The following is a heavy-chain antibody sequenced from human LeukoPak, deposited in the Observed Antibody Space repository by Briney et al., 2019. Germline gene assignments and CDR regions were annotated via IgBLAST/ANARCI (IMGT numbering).Heavy chain of an antibody. V-gene: IGHV3-11*05. CDR2: ISGSSSYT. J-gene: IGHJ4*02. CDR1: GFTFSDYY. CDR3: ARDSSATDY. Sequence: PGGSLRLSYAASGFTFSDYYMSWIRQAPGKGLEWVSYISGSSSYTNYADSVKGRFTISRDNAKNSLYLQMNSLRAEDTAVYFCARDSSATDYWGQGTLVTVSS.